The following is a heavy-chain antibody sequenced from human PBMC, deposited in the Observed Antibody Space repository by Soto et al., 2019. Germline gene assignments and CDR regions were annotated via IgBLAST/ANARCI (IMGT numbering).Heavy chain of an antibody. CDR1: GFTFDNYA. Sequence: EVQLVESGGGLVQPGRSLRLSRAASGFTFDNYAMHWVRQAPGKGLEWVSGISRNSGTIGYADSVRGRFTISRDNAKNSLYLEMNSLGAEDTALYYCAKIRDFDWVGLFDYWGQGTLVTVSS. V-gene: IGHV3-9*01. D-gene: IGHD3-9*01. CDR3: AKIRDFDWVGLFDY. CDR2: ISRNSGTI. J-gene: IGHJ4*02.